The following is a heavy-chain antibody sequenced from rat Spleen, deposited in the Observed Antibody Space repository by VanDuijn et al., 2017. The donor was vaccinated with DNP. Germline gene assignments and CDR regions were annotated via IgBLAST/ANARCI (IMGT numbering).Heavy chain of an antibody. CDR3: VRHEDSSSHIYGFAY. CDR2: ISYDGGST. CDR1: GFTFSDYY. J-gene: IGHJ3*01. V-gene: IGHV5-22*01. Sequence: EVQLVESGGGLVQPGRSLKLSCAASGFTFSDYYMAWVRQAPTKGLEWVAYISYDGGSTYYGDSVKGRFTISRDNAKSTLYLQMTSLRSEDMATYYCVRHEDSSSHIYGFAYWGQGTLVTVSS. D-gene: IGHD1-2*01.